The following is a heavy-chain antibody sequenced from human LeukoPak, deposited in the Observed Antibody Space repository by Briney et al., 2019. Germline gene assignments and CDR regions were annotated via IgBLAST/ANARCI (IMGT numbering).Heavy chain of an antibody. CDR3: ARDGYRIAARVFGVFDY. J-gene: IGHJ4*02. V-gene: IGHV3-30*04. CDR1: GFTFSSYA. Sequence: GGSLRLSCAASGFTFSSYAMSWVRQAPGKGLEWVAVISYDGSNKYYADSVKGRFTISRDNSKNTLYLQMNSLRAEDTAVYYCARDGYRIAARVFGVFDYWGQGTLVTVSS. CDR2: ISYDGSNK. D-gene: IGHD6-6*01.